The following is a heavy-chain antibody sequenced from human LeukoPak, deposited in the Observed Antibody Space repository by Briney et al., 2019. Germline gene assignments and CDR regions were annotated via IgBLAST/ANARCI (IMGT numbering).Heavy chain of an antibody. CDR3: ASEYYDFWSGYRRIDY. J-gene: IGHJ4*02. V-gene: IGHV1-2*02. D-gene: IGHD3-3*01. CDR2: INPNSGGT. Sequence: ASAKVSCKASGYTFTGYYMHWVRQAPGQGLEWMGWINPNSGGTNYAQKFQGRVTMTRDTSISTAYMELSRLRSDDTAVYYCASEYYDFWSGYRRIDYWGQGTLVTVSS. CDR1: GYTFTGYY.